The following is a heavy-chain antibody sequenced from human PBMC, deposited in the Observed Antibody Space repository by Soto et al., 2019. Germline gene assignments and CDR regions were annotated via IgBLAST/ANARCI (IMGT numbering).Heavy chain of an antibody. J-gene: IGHJ5*02. Sequence: SGKVSCNASGGTFSSYAISWVRQAPGQGLEWMGGIIPIFGTANYAQKFQGRVTITADKSTSTAYMELSSLRSEDTAVYYCARAGFCSSTSCAKENWSDPWGQGTLVTVSS. CDR1: GGTFSSYA. D-gene: IGHD2-2*01. V-gene: IGHV1-69*06. CDR2: IIPIFGTA. CDR3: ARAGFCSSTSCAKENWSDP.